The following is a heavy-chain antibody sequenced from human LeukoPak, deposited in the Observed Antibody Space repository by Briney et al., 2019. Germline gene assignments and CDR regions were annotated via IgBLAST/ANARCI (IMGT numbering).Heavy chain of an antibody. J-gene: IGHJ6*04. CDR3: AELGITMIGGV. V-gene: IGHV3-7*01. CDR1: GFTFSRYW. CDR2: IKEDGGEK. D-gene: IGHD3-10*02. Sequence: GSLRLSCAASGFTFSRYWMSWVRQAPGKGLEWVANIKEDGGEKFHVDSVKGRFTISRDNAKNSLYLQMNSLRAEDTAVYYCAELGITMIGGVWGKGTTVTISS.